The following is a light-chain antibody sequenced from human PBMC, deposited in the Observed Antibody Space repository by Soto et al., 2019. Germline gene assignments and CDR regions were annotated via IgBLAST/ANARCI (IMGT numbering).Light chain of an antibody. V-gene: IGKV3-15*01. CDR1: QGICDN. CDR2: DTS. J-gene: IGKJ4*01. Sequence: EVVMTQSPATLSVSPGEGATISCQASQGICDNLAWYQHKPGQTPRLLIYDTSTRATGVPTRFSGSRSGTEFTLTISSLQSEDFAVYCCQRYNNWTLTFGGGTKVESK. CDR3: QRYNNWTLT.